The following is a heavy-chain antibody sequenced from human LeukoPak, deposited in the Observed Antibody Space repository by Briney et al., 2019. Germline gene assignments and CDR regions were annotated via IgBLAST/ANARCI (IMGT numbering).Heavy chain of an antibody. D-gene: IGHD1-7*01. CDR1: GGSISSYY. Sequence: SETLSLTCTVSGGSISSYYWSWIRQPPGKGLEWIGYIYYSGSTNYNPSLKSRVTISVDTSKNQFSLKLSSVTAADTAVYYCARSTGTTQGYFDYWGQGTLVTVSS. CDR3: ARSTGTTQGYFDY. J-gene: IGHJ4*02. CDR2: IYYSGST. V-gene: IGHV4-59*01.